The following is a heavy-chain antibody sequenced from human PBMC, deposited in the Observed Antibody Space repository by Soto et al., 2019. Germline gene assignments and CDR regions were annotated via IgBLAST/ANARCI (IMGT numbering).Heavy chain of an antibody. J-gene: IGHJ3*02. CDR2: IYWDDDK. CDR1: GFSLSTSGVG. Sequence: QITLKASGPSLVQPTQTVTLTCTFSGFSLSTSGVGVCWVRQPPGKALERLALIYWDDDKRYSPSLKSRITTTRDTSKTQVVLTMTHVDPVDTGTYYCEHIPATFEPEAFDIWGQGTMVTVSS. V-gene: IGHV2-5*02. D-gene: IGHD3-9*01. CDR3: EHIPATFEPEAFDI.